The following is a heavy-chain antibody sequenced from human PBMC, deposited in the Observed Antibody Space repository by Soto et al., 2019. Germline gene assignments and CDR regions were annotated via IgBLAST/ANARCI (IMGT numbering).Heavy chain of an antibody. Sequence: SVKVSCKASGGTFSSYAISWVRQAPGQGLEWMGGIIPIFGTANYAQKFQGRVTITADESTSTAYMELSSLRSEDTAVYYCARDWSYYYDSSGSFYYYGMDVWGQGTTVTVSS. CDR1: GGTFSSYA. D-gene: IGHD3-22*01. CDR3: ARDWSYYYDSSGSFYYYGMDV. V-gene: IGHV1-69*13. J-gene: IGHJ6*02. CDR2: IIPIFGTA.